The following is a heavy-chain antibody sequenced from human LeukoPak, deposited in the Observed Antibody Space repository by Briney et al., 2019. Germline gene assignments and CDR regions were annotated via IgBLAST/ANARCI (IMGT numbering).Heavy chain of an antibody. CDR3: ARVDGSCSGGSCPSGNWFDP. CDR1: GGSFSGYS. D-gene: IGHD2-15*01. CDR2: INHSGST. J-gene: IGHJ5*02. Sequence: SETLSLTCAVYGGSFSGYSWYWIRQPPGKGLEWIGEINHSGSTNYNASLKSRVTISVDKNQFSLKLNSVTAADTAVYYCARVDGSCSGGSCPSGNWFDPWGQGTLVTVSS. V-gene: IGHV4-34*01.